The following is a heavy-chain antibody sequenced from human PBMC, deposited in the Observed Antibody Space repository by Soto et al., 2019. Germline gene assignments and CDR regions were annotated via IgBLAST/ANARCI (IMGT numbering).Heavy chain of an antibody. V-gene: IGHV3-53*01. CDR2: IYSGGST. CDR3: ARGGYCSGGSCYGLDY. D-gene: IGHD2-15*01. Sequence: GGSLRLSCAASGFTVSSNYMSWVRQAPGKGLEWVSVIYSGGSTYYADSVKGRFTISRDNSKNTLYLQMNSLRAEDTAVYYCARGGYCSGGSCYGLDYWGQGTLVTVSS. J-gene: IGHJ4*02. CDR1: GFTVSSNY.